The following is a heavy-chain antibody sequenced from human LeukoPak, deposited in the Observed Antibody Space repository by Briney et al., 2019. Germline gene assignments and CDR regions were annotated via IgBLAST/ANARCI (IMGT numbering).Heavy chain of an antibody. V-gene: IGHV4-61*02. CDR3: ARDVVDYDFWSGYSYWYFDL. J-gene: IGHJ2*01. CDR2: IYTSGST. D-gene: IGHD3-3*01. Sequence: SQTLSLTCTVSGGSISSGSYYWSWIRQPAGKGLEWIGRIYTSGSTNYNPPLKSRVTISVDTSKNQFSLKLSSVTAADTAVYYCARDVVDYDFWSGYSYWYFDLWGRGTLVTVSS. CDR1: GGSISSGSYY.